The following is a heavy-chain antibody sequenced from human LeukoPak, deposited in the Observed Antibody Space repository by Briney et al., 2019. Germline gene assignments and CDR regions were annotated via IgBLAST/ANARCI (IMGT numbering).Heavy chain of an antibody. CDR3: ARDTIRDYYDSSGYYLVGGAAFGY. Sequence: PSETLSLTCAASGGSISSSNWWSWVRQPPGKGLEWIGEIYYSGSTYYNPSLKSRATISVDTSKKQFSMQLSSVTAADTAVYYCARDTIRDYYDSSGYYLVGGAAFGYWGQGTLFTVSS. V-gene: IGHV4-4*02. D-gene: IGHD3-22*01. CDR2: IYYSGST. CDR1: GGSISSSNW. J-gene: IGHJ4*02.